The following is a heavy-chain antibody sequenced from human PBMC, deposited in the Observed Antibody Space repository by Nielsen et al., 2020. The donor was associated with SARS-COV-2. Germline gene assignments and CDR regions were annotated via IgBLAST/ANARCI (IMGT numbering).Heavy chain of an antibody. V-gene: IGHV4-59*01. D-gene: IGHD3-10*01. CDR1: GGSISSYY. Sequence: SETLSLTCTVSGGSISSYYWSWIRQPPGKGLEWIGSIYYSGSTNYNPSLKSRVTISVDTSKNPFSLKLSSVTAADTAVYYCASTRMVRGVMGLNYFDYWGQGTLVTVSS. J-gene: IGHJ4*02. CDR3: ASTRMVRGVMGLNYFDY. CDR2: IYYSGST.